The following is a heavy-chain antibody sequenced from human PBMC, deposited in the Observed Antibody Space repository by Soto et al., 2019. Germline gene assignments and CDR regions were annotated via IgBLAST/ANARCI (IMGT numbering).Heavy chain of an antibody. CDR1: GGFINSSPYY. D-gene: IGHD2-8*01. CDR2: VYYRRSA. J-gene: IGHJ4*02. V-gene: IGHV4-39*01. CDR3: ATTWVGSGQVHTNGYFYLDS. Sequence: SETLSLTCSVAGGFINSSPYYWAWVRQSPGKGLEWIGNVYYRRSAYYNPSLESRVTISLDTSTNQFSLQLTSVIAADTAVYFCATTWVGSGQVHTNGYFYLDSWGPGMLVTVSS.